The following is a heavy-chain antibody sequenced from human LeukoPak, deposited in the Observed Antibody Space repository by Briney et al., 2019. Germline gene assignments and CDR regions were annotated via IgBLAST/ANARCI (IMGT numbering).Heavy chain of an antibody. D-gene: IGHD3-16*01. Sequence: ASVKVSCKASGYTFTGYYMHWVRQAPGQGLEWMGWINPNSGGTNYAQKFQGRVTMTRDTSISTAYMELNRLRSDDTAVYYCARAENAVITWFDYWGQGTLVTVSS. V-gene: IGHV1-2*02. J-gene: IGHJ4*02. CDR2: INPNSGGT. CDR1: GYTFTGYY. CDR3: ARAENAVITWFDY.